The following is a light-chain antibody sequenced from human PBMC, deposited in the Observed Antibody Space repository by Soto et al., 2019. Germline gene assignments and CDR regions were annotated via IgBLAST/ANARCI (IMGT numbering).Light chain of an antibody. CDR3: QQYGSSPLYT. CDR2: GAS. V-gene: IGKV3-20*01. CDR1: QSVSSSY. J-gene: IGKJ2*01. Sequence: EIVLTQSPGTLSLSPGERATLSCRASQSVSSSYLAWYQQKPGQAPRLLIYGASTSDTEIPDRFSGSGSGTDFTLTISRLEPEHSELYYCQQYGSSPLYTFGQGTKLDI.